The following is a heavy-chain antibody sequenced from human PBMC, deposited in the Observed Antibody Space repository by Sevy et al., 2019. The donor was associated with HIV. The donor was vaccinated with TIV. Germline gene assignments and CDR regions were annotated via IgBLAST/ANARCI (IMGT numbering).Heavy chain of an antibody. CDR1: GFTFSDYA. D-gene: IGHD3-9*01. V-gene: IGHV3-23*01. J-gene: IGHJ4*02. Sequence: GGYLRLSCVASGFTFSDYAMAWVRQAPGKGPEWISAVRASGSTTKYADSVKDRFTVSRDNSKNTLYLQLNSLRGEDTAVYYCAKAVPPLDWLLIFFDSWGQGSLVTVSS. CDR3: AKAVPPLDWLLIFFDS. CDR2: VRASGSTT.